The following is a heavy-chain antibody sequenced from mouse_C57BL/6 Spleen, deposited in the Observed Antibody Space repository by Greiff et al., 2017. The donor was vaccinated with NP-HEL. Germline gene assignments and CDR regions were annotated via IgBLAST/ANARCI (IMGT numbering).Heavy chain of an antibody. CDR3: ARHEVGGYYGSTEAMDY. CDR1: GYTFTEYT. V-gene: IGHV1-62-2*01. D-gene: IGHD1-1*01. CDR2: FYPGSGSI. Sequence: QVHVKQSGAELVKPGASVKLSCKASGYTFTEYTIHWVKQRSGQGLEWIGWFYPGSGSIKYNEKFKDKATLTADKSSSTVYMELSRLTSEDSAVYFCARHEVGGYYGSTEAMDYWGQGTSVTVSS. J-gene: IGHJ4*01.